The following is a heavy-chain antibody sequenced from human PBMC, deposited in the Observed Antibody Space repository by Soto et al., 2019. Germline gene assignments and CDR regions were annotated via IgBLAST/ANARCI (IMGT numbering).Heavy chain of an antibody. Sequence: QVQLVESGGGVVQPGRSLRLSCAASGFTFSSYGMHWVRQAPGKGLEWVAVISYDGSNKYYADSVKGRFTISRDNSKNTLYLQMNSLRAEDSAVYYCAKDRQWLGTRDHYYGMDVWGQGTTVTVSS. J-gene: IGHJ6*02. CDR1: GFTFSSYG. CDR2: ISYDGSNK. D-gene: IGHD6-19*01. CDR3: AKDRQWLGTRDHYYGMDV. V-gene: IGHV3-30*18.